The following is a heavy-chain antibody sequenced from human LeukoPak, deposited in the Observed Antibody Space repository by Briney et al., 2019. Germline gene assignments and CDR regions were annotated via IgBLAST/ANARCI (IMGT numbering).Heavy chain of an antibody. CDR3: AKDLPGYYYDSSGYYDAFDI. CDR2: ISGSGGST. J-gene: IGHJ3*02. D-gene: IGHD3-22*01. Sequence: GGSLRLSCAASGFTFSSYAMNWVRQAPGKGLEWVSAISGSGGSTYYADSVKGRFTISRDNSKNTLYLRMNSLRAEDTAVYYCAKDLPGYYYDSSGYYDAFDIWGQGTMVTVSS. V-gene: IGHV3-23*01. CDR1: GFTFSSYA.